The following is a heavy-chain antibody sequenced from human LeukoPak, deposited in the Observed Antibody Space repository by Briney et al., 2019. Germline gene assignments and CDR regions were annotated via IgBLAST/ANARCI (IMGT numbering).Heavy chain of an antibody. CDR2: FDPEDGET. Sequence: GASVKVSCKASGYTFTSYGISWVRQAPGQGLEWMGGFDPEDGETIYAQKFQGRVTMTEDTSTDTAYMELSSLRSEDTAVYYCATDWATSSMDVWGKGTTVTVSS. CDR1: GYTFTSYG. CDR3: ATDWATSSMDV. J-gene: IGHJ6*03. D-gene: IGHD6-13*01. V-gene: IGHV1-24*01.